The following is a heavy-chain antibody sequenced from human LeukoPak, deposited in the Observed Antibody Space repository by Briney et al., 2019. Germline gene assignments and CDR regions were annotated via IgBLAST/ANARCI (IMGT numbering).Heavy chain of an antibody. V-gene: IGHV4-30-2*01. CDR3: AVGRSGVFGVVFFFDY. CDR1: GGSISSGGYY. Sequence: SETLSLTCTVSGGSISSGGYYWSWIRQPPGKGLEWTGYIYHSGSTYYNPSLKSRVTISVDWSKNQFSLKLSSVTAADTAVYYCAVGRSGVFGVVFFFDYWGQGTLVTVSS. D-gene: IGHD3-3*01. J-gene: IGHJ4*02. CDR2: IYHSGST.